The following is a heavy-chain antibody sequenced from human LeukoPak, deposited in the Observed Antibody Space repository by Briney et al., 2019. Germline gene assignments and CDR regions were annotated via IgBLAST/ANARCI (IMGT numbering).Heavy chain of an antibody. D-gene: IGHD2-2*02. CDR3: ARARVHCSSTSCYKGAGFDY. J-gene: IGHJ4*02. CDR2: IIPIFGTA. V-gene: IGHV1-69*05. Sequence: GSSVKVSCKASGGTFSSYAISWVRQAPGQGLEWMGGIIPIFGTANYAQKFQGRVTITTDESTSTAYMEQSSLRSEDTAVYYCARARVHCSSTSCYKGAGFDYWGQGTLVIVSS. CDR1: GGTFSSYA.